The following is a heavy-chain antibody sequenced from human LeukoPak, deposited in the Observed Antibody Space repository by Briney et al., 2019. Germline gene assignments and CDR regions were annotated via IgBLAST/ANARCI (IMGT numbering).Heavy chain of an antibody. CDR2: INWNGGST. CDR3: ARYAYYGDSSGWYLGY. J-gene: IGHJ4*02. CDR1: GFTFDDYG. V-gene: IGHV3-20*04. D-gene: IGHD6-19*01. Sequence: GGSLRISCAASGFTFDDYGMSWGRQAPGKGLEGVSGINWNGGSTGYADSVKGRFTISRDNAKNSLYLQMNGLRAEDTALYYCARYAYYGDSSGWYLGYWGQGTLVTVSS.